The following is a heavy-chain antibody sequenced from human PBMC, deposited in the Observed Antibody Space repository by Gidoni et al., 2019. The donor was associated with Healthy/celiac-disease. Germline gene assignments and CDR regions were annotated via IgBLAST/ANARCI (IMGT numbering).Heavy chain of an antibody. J-gene: IGHJ4*02. V-gene: IGHV1-69*01. CDR2: IIPIFGTA. D-gene: IGHD3-16*01. CDR1: GGTFSSYS. Sequence: QVQLVQSGAEVKMPGSSVKVSCKASGGTFSSYSISWVRQAPGQGLEWMGGIIPIFGTANYAQKFQGRVTITADESTSTAYMELSSLRSEDTAVYYCAGITYNYVWGSYSYFDYWGQGTLVTVSS. CDR3: AGITYNYVWGSYSYFDY.